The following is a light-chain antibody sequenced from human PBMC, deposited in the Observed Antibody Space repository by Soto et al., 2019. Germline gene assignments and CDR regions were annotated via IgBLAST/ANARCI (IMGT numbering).Light chain of an antibody. CDR3: QQSYSTPPT. CDR2: LAS. CDR1: QSVSNNY. J-gene: IGKJ1*01. Sequence: EIVLTQSPGALSLSPGERATLSCRASQSVSNNYLAWYQQKPGQAPRLHIYLASTRATGIPARFSGSGSGTDFTLTISSLQPEDFATYYCQQSYSTPPTFGPGTKVDIK. V-gene: IGKV3-20*01.